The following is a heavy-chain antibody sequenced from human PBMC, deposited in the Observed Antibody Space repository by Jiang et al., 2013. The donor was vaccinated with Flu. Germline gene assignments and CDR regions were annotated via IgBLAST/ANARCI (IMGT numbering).Heavy chain of an antibody. Sequence: RTYYRSKWYNDYAVSVKSRITINPDTSKNQFSLQLNSVTPEDTAVYYCARGRLSRLRVQLWHSGPYYFDYWGQGTLVTVSS. J-gene: IGHJ4*02. D-gene: IGHD5-18*01. CDR2: TYYRSKWYN. CDR3: ARGRLSRLRVQLWHSGPYYFDY. V-gene: IGHV6-1*01.